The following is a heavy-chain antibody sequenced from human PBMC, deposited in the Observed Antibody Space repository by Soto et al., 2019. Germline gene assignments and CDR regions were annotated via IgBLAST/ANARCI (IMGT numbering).Heavy chain of an antibody. CDR2: ISHSGGGA. J-gene: IGHJ4*02. CDR1: GFIFSNYD. Sequence: EVHLVESGGGLVQPGGSLRLSCAATGFIFSNYDMGWVRQAPGKGLEWVSAISHSGGGAYDVDSVKGRFTTSRDNSWNTLYLQMTSVRAEDTAIYYCVKCGLNRRPGPDFWGQVTLVTVSP. CDR3: VKCGLNRRPGPDF. D-gene: IGHD2-21*01. V-gene: IGHV3-23*04.